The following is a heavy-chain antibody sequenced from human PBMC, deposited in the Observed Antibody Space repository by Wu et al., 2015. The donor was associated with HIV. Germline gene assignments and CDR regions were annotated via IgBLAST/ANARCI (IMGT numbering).Heavy chain of an antibody. V-gene: IGHV1-69*13. Sequence: QVQLVQSGAEVKKPGSSVKVSCKASGGTFSSYAISWVRQAPGQGLEWMGRIIPIFGTANYAQKFQGRVTITADESTSTAYMELSSLRSEDTAVYYCARDKGLWEQRATNWFDPWGQGTLVTVSS. J-gene: IGHJ5*02. D-gene: IGHD1-26*01. CDR3: ARDKGLWEQRATNWFDP. CDR1: GGTFSSYA. CDR2: IIPIFGTA.